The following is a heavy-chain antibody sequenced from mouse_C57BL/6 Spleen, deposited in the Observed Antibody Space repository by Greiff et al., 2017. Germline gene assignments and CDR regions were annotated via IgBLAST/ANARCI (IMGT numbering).Heavy chain of an antibody. CDR3: AREGITTVVVDAMDY. V-gene: IGHV1-4*01. D-gene: IGHD1-1*01. Sequence: VQLVESGAELARPGASVKMSCKASGYTFTSYTMHWVKQRPGQGLEWIGYINPSSGYTKYNQKFKDKATLTADKSSSTAYMQLSSLTSEDSAVYYCAREGITTVVVDAMDYWGQGTSVTVSS. J-gene: IGHJ4*01. CDR1: GYTFTSYT. CDR2: INPSSGYT.